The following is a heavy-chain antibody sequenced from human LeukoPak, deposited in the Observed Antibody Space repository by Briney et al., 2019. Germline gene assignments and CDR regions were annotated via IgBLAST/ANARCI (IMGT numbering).Heavy chain of an antibody. D-gene: IGHD3-10*01. CDR3: ARDSGNYHYDMDV. Sequence: ASVKVSCTTSGYSFNSHHVHWVRQAPGQGLEWMGINFFHDGTTSNTQKFPGRLTMTRDTSTSTVHMELSSLRSEDTAVYYCARDSGNYHYDMDVWGQGTTVIVSS. J-gene: IGHJ6*02. CDR1: GYSFNSHH. CDR2: NFFHDGTT. V-gene: IGHV1-46*02.